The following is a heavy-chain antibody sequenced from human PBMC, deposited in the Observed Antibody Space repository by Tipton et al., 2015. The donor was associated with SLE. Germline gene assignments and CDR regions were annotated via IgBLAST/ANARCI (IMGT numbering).Heavy chain of an antibody. Sequence: TLSLTCTVSGGSINTYYYWGWIRQLPGKGLEWLGSVYYSGRAYYNSSLESRLTMSVDTSKNQFSLRLTSVTATDTAGDYCARHHAVSGGSENWFDHWGHGALVSVSS. J-gene: IGHJ5*02. CDR1: GGSINTYYY. V-gene: IGHV4-39*01. D-gene: IGHD5-12*01. CDR2: VYYSGRA. CDR3: ARHHAVSGGSENWFDH.